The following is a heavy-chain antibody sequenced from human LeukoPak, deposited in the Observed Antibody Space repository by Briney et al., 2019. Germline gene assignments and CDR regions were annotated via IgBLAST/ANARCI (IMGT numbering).Heavy chain of an antibody. CDR2: VYHTGNT. J-gene: IGHJ4*02. CDR3: VKDNPLDY. CDR1: GDSISSSSYY. V-gene: IGHV4-39*02. Sequence: SETLSLTCTVSGDSISSSSYYWGWIRQPPGKGLEWIGSVYHTGNTYYNPSLKSRVTISVDTSKNQFSLKVTSVTAADTAVYYCVKDNPLDYWGQGTLVIVSS. D-gene: IGHD1-14*01.